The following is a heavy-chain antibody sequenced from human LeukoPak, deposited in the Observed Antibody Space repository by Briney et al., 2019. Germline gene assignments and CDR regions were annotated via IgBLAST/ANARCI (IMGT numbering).Heavy chain of an antibody. Sequence: SETLSLTCAVYGGSFSGYYWSWIRQPPGKGLEWIGEINHSGSTNYNPSLKSRVTISVDTSKNQFSLKLGSVTAADTAVYYCARGRLRYGSGSYYLDYWGQGTLVTVSS. J-gene: IGHJ4*02. CDR2: INHSGST. D-gene: IGHD3-10*01. CDR1: GGSFSGYY. V-gene: IGHV4-34*01. CDR3: ARGRLRYGSGSYYLDY.